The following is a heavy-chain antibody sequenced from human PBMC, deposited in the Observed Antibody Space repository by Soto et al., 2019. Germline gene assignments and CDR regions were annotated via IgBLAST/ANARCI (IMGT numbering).Heavy chain of an antibody. J-gene: IGHJ4*02. V-gene: IGHV3-49*03. D-gene: IGHD3-10*01. CDR2: IRSKAYGWTT. CDR3: TRDRVFGLWFGELQTFDY. CDR1: GFPFGDYA. Sequence: PGGSLRLSCTASGFPFGDYAMSWFRQAPGKGLEWVGFIRSKAYGWTTEYAASVKGRFTISRDDSKSIAYLQMNSLKTEDTAVYYCTRDRVFGLWFGELQTFDYWGKGTLVTVSS.